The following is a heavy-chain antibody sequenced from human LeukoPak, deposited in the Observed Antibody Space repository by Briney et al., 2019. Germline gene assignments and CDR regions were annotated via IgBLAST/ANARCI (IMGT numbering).Heavy chain of an antibody. D-gene: IGHD1-26*01. J-gene: IGHJ3*02. CDR3: ARADGTGATRAAFDI. V-gene: IGHV4-4*07. CDR2: IYTSGST. Sequence: PSETLSLTCTVSGGSISSYYWSWIRQLAGKGLEWIGRIYTSGSTNYNPSLKSRVTMSVDTSKNQFSLKLSSVTAADTAVYYCARADGTGATRAAFDIWGQGTMVTVSS. CDR1: GGSISSYY.